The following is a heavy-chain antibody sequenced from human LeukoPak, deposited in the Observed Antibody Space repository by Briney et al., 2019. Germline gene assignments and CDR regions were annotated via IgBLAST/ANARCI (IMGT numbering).Heavy chain of an antibody. CDR2: IYNSGST. CDR3: ARHDPDTSGYYFDY. CDR1: GGSITSSSYY. V-gene: IGHV4-39*01. D-gene: IGHD3-22*01. J-gene: IGHJ4*02. Sequence: SETLSLTCTVSGGSITSSSYYWGWIRQPPGKGLEGIGSIYNSGSTHYNPSLKSRVTISVDTSKNQLSLMLSSVTAADTAVYYCARHDPDTSGYYFDYWSQGTLVTVSS.